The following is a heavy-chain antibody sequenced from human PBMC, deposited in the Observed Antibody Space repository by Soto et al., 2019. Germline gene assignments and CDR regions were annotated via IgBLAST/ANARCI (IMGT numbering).Heavy chain of an antibody. J-gene: IGHJ4*02. CDR1: GGSISSGGYY. V-gene: IGHV4-61*08. CDR3: ATRYGTTFDY. D-gene: IGHD1-7*01. CDR2: IYYSGNT. Sequence: SETLSLTCTVSGGSISSGGYYWSWIRQHPGKGLEWIGYIYYSGNTNYNPSLKSRVTISVDTSKNQFSLKLSSVTAADTAVYYCATRYGTTFDYWGQGTLVTLSS.